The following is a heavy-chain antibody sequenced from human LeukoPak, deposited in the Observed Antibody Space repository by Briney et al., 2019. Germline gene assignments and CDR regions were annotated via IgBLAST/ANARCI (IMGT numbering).Heavy chain of an antibody. D-gene: IGHD3-3*01. CDR1: GGSFSGYY. CDR2: MSPSGST. CDR3: ARVRHDPLEYYYYIDV. Sequence: SETLSLTCAVYGGSFSGYYWSWIRQSPGKGLEWIGEMSPSGSTKYNPSLKSRVSISEDTSKNLLFLKLTSVTAADTAEYFCARVRHDPLEYYYYIDVWGTGTTVAVSS. J-gene: IGHJ6*03. V-gene: IGHV4-34*01.